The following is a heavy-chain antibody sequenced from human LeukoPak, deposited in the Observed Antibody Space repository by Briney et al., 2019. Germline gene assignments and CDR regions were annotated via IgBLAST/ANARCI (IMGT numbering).Heavy chain of an antibody. V-gene: IGHV1-69*05. J-gene: IGHJ4*02. CDR2: IIPIFGTA. D-gene: IGHD7-27*01. Sequence: GASVKVSCKASGYTFTGYYMHWVRQAPGQGLEWVGRIIPIFGTANYAQKFQGRVTITTDESTSTAYMELSSLRSEDTAVYYCARARLAGSLGNFDYWGQGTLVTVSS. CDR1: GYTFTGYY. CDR3: ARARLAGSLGNFDY.